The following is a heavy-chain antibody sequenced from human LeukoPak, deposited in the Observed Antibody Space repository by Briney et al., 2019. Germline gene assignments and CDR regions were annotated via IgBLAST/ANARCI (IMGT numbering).Heavy chain of an antibody. V-gene: IGHV3-48*03. J-gene: IGHJ4*02. CDR2: ISSSGDSI. CDR1: GFTFSSYE. CDR3: ARDGGTRLKYSFGYGDF. Sequence: PGGSLRLSCAASGFTFSSYEMNWVRQAPGKGLKGVSYISSSGDSIHYADSVKGRFTISRDNAKNSLYLQMNSLRAEDTAVYYCARDGGTRLKYSFGYGDFWGQGTLVTVSS. D-gene: IGHD3-22*01.